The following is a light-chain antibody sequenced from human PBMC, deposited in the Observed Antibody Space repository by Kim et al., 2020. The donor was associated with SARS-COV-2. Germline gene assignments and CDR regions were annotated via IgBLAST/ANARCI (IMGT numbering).Light chain of an antibody. J-gene: IGKJ1*01. V-gene: IGKV1-9*01. CDR2: AAS. Sequence: DIQLTQSPSFLSASVGDRVTITCRASHGISSYLAWYQQKPGKAPKLLIYAASTLQSGVPSRFSGSGSGTEFSLTISSLQPEDFATYSCQQLNSYPWAFGQGTKVEIK. CDR1: HGISSY. CDR3: QQLNSYPWA.